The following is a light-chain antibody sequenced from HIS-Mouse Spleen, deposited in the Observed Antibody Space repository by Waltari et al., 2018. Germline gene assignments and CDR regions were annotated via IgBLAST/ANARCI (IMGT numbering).Light chain of an antibody. V-gene: IGLV4-69*01. Sequence: QLVLTQSPSASASLGASVKLTCTLSSGHSSYAIALHQQQPEKGPRYLMKLNSDGSHSKGDGIPDRFSGSSSGAERYLTISSLQSEDEADYYCQTWGTGILVVFGGGTKLTVL. J-gene: IGLJ2*01. CDR1: SGHSSYA. CDR2: LNSDGSH. CDR3: QTWGTGILVV.